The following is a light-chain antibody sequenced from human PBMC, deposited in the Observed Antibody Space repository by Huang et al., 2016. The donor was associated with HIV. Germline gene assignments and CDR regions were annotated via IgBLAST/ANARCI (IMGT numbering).Light chain of an antibody. CDR3: MQGIRLPIT. J-gene: IGKJ5*01. V-gene: IGKV2-29*02. Sequence: DIVMTQNPLSLSVTPGQPASIPCKSSRSLLHSDGRTYLYWYLQKPGQSPQHLVCEVSSRFAGVPDRFSGSGSGTDFTLKISRVDAEDVGVYYCMQGIRLPITFGQGTRLEIK. CDR2: EVS. CDR1: RSLLHSDGRTY.